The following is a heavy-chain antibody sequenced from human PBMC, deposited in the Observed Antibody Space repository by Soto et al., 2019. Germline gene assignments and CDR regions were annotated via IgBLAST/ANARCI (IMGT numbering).Heavy chain of an antibody. CDR3: ARGLRFLEWLVPSYYYYYMDV. Sequence: PGGSLRLSCAASGFTVSSNYMSWVRQAPGKGLEWVSVIYSGGSTYYADSVKGRFTISRDNSKNTLYLQMNSLRAEDTAVYYCARGLRFLEWLVPSYYYYYMDVWGKGTTVTVSS. D-gene: IGHD3-3*01. CDR2: IYSGGST. V-gene: IGHV3-66*01. J-gene: IGHJ6*03. CDR1: GFTVSSNY.